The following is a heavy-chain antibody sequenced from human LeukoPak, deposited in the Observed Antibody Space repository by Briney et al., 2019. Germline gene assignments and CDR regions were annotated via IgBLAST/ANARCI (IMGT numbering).Heavy chain of an antibody. CDR2: ISSSSSTI. CDR1: GFTFSSYE. V-gene: IGHV3-48*01. D-gene: IGHD3-22*01. CDR3: ARDRHKYNYDSSGYPPY. J-gene: IGHJ4*02. Sequence: GGSLRLSCAASGFTFSSYEMKWDRQAPGKGLEWVSYISSSSSTIYYADSVKGRFTISRDNAKNSLYLQMNTLRAEDKAVYYCARDRHKYNYDSSGYPPYWGQGTLVTVSS.